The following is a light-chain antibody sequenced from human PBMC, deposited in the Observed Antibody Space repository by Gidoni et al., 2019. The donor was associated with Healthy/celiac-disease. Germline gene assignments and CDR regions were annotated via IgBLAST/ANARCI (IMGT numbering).Light chain of an antibody. CDR3: QQRSNWPKLT. CDR2: DAS. J-gene: IGKJ4*01. CDR1: QSVSSY. Sequence: EIVLTQSPATLSLSPGERATLSCRASQSVSSYVALYQQKPGQAPRLLIYDASNRATGIPARSSFSVSGSVFTLTLSSLDPELFAFYYCQQRSNWPKLTFGGGTKVEIK. V-gene: IGKV3-11*01.